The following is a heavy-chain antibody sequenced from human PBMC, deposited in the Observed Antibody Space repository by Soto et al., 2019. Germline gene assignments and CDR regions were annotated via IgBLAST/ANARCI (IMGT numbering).Heavy chain of an antibody. CDR3: ARDPHPGFVPDNWFDP. J-gene: IGHJ5*02. V-gene: IGHV3-21*01. D-gene: IGHD3-10*01. Sequence: PGGSLRLSCAASGFTFSSYSMNWVRQAPGKGLEWVSSISSSSSYIYYADSVKGRFTISRDNAKNSLYLQMNSLRAEDTAVYYCARDPHPGFVPDNWFDPWGQGTLVTVSS. CDR2: ISSSSSYI. CDR1: GFTFSSYS.